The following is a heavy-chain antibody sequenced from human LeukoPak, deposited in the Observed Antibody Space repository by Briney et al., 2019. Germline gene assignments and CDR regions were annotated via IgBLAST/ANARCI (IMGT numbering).Heavy chain of an antibody. CDR1: GGSISSYY. J-gene: IGHJ5*02. D-gene: IGHD1-7*01. CDR2: IYYSGST. V-gene: IGHV4-59*08. Sequence: SETLSLTCTVSGGSISSYYWSWIRQPPGKGLEWIGYIYYSGSTNYNPSLKSRVTISVDTSKNQFSLKLSSVTAADTAVYYCARHEELLIKAWGQGTLVTVSS. CDR3: ARHEELLIKA.